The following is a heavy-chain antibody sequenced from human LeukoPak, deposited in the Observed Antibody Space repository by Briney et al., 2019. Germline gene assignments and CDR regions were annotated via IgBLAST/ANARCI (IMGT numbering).Heavy chain of an antibody. D-gene: IGHD4-17*01. CDR1: GYTFTSYD. V-gene: IGHV1-8*01. Sequence: ASVKVSCKASGYTFTSYDINWVRQATGQGLEWMGWMNPNSGNTGYAQKFQGRVTMTRNTSISTAYMELSSLRSEDTAVYYCAGPPHLYGDYRDAFDIWGQGTMVTVSS. CDR2: MNPNSGNT. J-gene: IGHJ3*02. CDR3: AGPPHLYGDYRDAFDI.